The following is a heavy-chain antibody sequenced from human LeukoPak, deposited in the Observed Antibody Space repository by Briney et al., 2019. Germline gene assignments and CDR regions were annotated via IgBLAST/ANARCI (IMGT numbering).Heavy chain of an antibody. Sequence: KASETMSLTCAVDGGSFSGYYWSWIRQPPGKGLEWIGEINHSGSTNYNPSLKSRVTISVDTSKNQFSLNLSSVTAADTAVYYCARAGQVVAATFLDYWGQGTLVTVSS. CDR2: INHSGST. D-gene: IGHD2-15*01. CDR3: ARAGQVVAATFLDY. CDR1: GGSFSGYY. V-gene: IGHV4-34*01. J-gene: IGHJ4*02.